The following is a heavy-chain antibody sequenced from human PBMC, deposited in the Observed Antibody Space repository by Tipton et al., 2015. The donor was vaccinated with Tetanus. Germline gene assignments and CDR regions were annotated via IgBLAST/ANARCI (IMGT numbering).Heavy chain of an antibody. V-gene: IGHV4-34*01. D-gene: IGHD3-10*01. Sequence: TLSLTCGVYGGSFSGYYWTWIRQPPGKGLEGLGEVTHSGSTNYNPSLSGRVTTSVDTSKNQFSLKMSSVTAADTAVYYCARWGDASGSTNLYAFDIWGQGTMVSVSS. CDR3: ARWGDASGSTNLYAFDI. CDR1: GGSFSGYY. CDR2: VTHSGST. J-gene: IGHJ3*02.